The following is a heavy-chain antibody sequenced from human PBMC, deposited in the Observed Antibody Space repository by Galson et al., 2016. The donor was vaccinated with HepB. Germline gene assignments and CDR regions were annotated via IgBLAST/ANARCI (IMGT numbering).Heavy chain of an antibody. D-gene: IGHD6-19*01. J-gene: IGHJ4*02. V-gene: IGHV1-69*10. CDR2: IIAIFSVA. CDR3: ARPSSSGWYYFDY. Sequence: SVKVSCKASGYTFTNYGFSWVRQAPGQGLEWMGGIIAIFSVANYAQKFQDRVTITADKSTSTAYVQLNGLRSKDTAVYYCARPSSSGWYYFDYWGQGTLVTVSS. CDR1: GYTFTNYG.